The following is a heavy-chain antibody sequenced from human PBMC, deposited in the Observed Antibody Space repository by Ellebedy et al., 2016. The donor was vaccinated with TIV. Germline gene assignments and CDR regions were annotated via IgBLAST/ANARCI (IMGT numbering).Heavy chain of an antibody. Sequence: SETLSLTXTVSGGSVSSSSYYWSWIRQPPGKGLQWIGYIYYSGTTNYNPSLKSRVTISVDTSKNQFSLKLRSVTAADTAVYYCARDLASNDAFDVWGQGTMVTVSS. CDR1: GGSVSSSSYY. V-gene: IGHV4-61*01. J-gene: IGHJ3*01. CDR2: IYYSGTT. CDR3: ARDLASNDAFDV.